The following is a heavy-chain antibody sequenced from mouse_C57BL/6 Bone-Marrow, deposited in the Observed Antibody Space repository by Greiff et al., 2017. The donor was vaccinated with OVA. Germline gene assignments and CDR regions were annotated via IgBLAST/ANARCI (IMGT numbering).Heavy chain of an antibody. D-gene: IGHD2-4*01. V-gene: IGHV5-4*01. CDR1: GFTFSSYA. J-gene: IGHJ1*03. CDR2: ISDGGSYT. Sequence: EVKLVESGGGLVKPGGSLKLSSAASGFTFSSYAMSWVRQTPEKRLEWVATISDGGSYTYYPDNVKGRFTISRDNAKNNLYLQMSHLKSEDTAMYYCARDDYDGWYFDVWGTGTTVTVSS. CDR3: ARDDYDGWYFDV.